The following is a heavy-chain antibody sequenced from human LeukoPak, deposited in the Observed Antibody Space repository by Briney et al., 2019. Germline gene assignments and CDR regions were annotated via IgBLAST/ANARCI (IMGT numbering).Heavy chain of an antibody. CDR2: ISGDGGST. D-gene: IGHD4-11*01. CDR3: AKDNDDYSNYGLYYYHYYMDV. CDR1: GFTFDDYA. J-gene: IGHJ6*03. Sequence: GGSLRLSCAASGFTFDDYAMHWVRQAPGKGLEWVSLISGDGGSTYYADSVKGRFTISRDNSKNSLYLQMNSLGTEDTALYYCAKDNDDYSNYGLYYYHYYMDVWGKGTTVTVSS. V-gene: IGHV3-43*02.